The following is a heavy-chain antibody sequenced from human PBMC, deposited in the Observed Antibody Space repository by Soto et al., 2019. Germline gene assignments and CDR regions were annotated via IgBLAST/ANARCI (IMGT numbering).Heavy chain of an antibody. V-gene: IGHV4-59*01. CDR1: GGSISDYY. Sequence: SETLSLTCTVSGGSISDYYWSWIRQPPGKGLEWIGYFSYGGGTNNSPSLKSRATISGDTSKNQFSLKLSSVTAADTAVYYCARQVVDGTLTGAGSFDYWGQGTLVTAPQ. CDR3: ARQVVDGTLTGAGSFDY. D-gene: IGHD3-10*01. J-gene: IGHJ4*02. CDR2: FSYGGGT.